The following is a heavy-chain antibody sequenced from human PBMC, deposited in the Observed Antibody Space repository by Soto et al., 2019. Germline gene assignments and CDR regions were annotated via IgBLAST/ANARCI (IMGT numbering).Heavy chain of an antibody. V-gene: IGHV4-59*01. CDR1: GGSTSNYY. J-gene: IGHJ5*02. CDR2: IYYTGNTRST. CDR3: ARGGPPITIFGVVMSWFDP. D-gene: IGHD3-3*01. Sequence: SETLSLTCTVSGGSTSNYYWSWIRQPPGQGLEWIGYIYYTGNTRSTNYKHSLKSRLTISVDTSKNQFSLKLTSVTAADTAVYYCARGGPPITIFGVVMSWFDPWGQGTLVTVSS.